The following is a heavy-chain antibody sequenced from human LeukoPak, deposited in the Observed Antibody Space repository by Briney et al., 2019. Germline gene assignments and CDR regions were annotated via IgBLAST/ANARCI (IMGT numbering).Heavy chain of an antibody. D-gene: IGHD2-15*01. J-gene: IGHJ6*04. CDR3: ARLGYCSGGSCWPRYYSYYGMEV. CDR2: IYPGDSHT. V-gene: IGHV5-51*01. Sequence: GESLTLSCNGSGYIFTSYWIGWVRWMPEKGLEWMGIIYPGDSHTRYSPSFQGQVPISADKSISTAYLQWSSLKASDTAMYYCARLGYCSGGSCWPRYYSYYGMEVWGKGTTVTVSS. CDR1: GYIFTSYW.